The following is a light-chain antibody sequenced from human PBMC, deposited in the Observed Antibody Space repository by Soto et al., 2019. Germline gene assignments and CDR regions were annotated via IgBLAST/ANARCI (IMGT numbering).Light chain of an antibody. Sequence: EIVLTQSPDTLSLSPGERATLSCRASESVTRSHLAWYQQKRGQAPRLLIYGACSRATDIPDRFSGSGSGTDFTLTISRLEPEDFAVYYCQQYGSSSNTFGQGTRLEIK. CDR2: GAC. CDR3: QQYGSSSNT. J-gene: IGKJ5*01. CDR1: ESVTRSH. V-gene: IGKV3-20*01.